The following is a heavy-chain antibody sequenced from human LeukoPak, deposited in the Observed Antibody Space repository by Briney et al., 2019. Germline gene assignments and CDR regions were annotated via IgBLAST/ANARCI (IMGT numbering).Heavy chain of an antibody. Sequence: PSQTLSLTCTVSGGSISSGGYYWSWIRQHPGKGLEWIGYIYYSGSTYYNPSLKSRVTISVDTSKNQFSLKLSSVTAADTAVYYCARDSDDGAWFGERRWFDPWGQGTLVTVSS. CDR3: ARDSDDGAWFGERRWFDP. CDR2: IYYSGST. J-gene: IGHJ5*02. CDR1: GGSISSGGYY. D-gene: IGHD3-10*01. V-gene: IGHV4-31*03.